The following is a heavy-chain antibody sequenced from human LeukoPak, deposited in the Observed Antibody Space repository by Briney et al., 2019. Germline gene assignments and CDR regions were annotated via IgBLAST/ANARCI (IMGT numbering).Heavy chain of an antibody. D-gene: IGHD2-2*01. J-gene: IGHJ5*02. CDR2: INARGDT. CDR3: ARGQVPAARGYNWFDP. Sequence: SETLSLTCAVYGWSFNDHYWNWIRQPPGKGLEWIGEINARGDTNFNPSLKSRVTLPVDSSKNQFSLTLRSMIASDTAVYYGARGQVPAARGYNWFDPWGQGTLVTVSS. CDR1: GWSFNDHY. V-gene: IGHV4-34*01.